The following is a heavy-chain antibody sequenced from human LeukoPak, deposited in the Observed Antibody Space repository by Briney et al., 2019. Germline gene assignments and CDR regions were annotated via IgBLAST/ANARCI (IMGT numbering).Heavy chain of an antibody. CDR2: ISYDGSST. V-gene: IGHV3-30-3*01. CDR3: ARDGGDCYNFDY. J-gene: IGHJ4*02. Sequence: GGSLRLACVASGFTLRNHPMHWVRQAPGKGLEWVAVISYDGSSTYCADSVKGRFTISRDNSKNTLYLQMNSLRAEDTAFYYCARDGGDCYNFDYWGQGLLVTFSS. CDR1: GFTLRNHP. D-gene: IGHD2-21*02.